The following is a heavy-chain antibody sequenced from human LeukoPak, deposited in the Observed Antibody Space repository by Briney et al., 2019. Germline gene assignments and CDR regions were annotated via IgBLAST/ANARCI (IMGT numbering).Heavy chain of an antibody. V-gene: IGHV6-1*01. CDR2: TYYRSKWNN. J-gene: IGHJ4*02. CDR1: GDSVSSNSAT. CDR3: ARRIAAADRGFDY. Sequence: SQTLSLTFAISGDSVSSNSATWDWIRQSPSRGLEWLGRTYYRSKWNNDYAVSVKRRITIHPDASKNQFSLQPNSVTPEDTALYYCARRIAAADRGFDYWGQGTLVTVSS. D-gene: IGHD6-13*01.